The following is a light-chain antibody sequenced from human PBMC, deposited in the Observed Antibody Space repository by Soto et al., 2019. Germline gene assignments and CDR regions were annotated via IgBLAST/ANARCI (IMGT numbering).Light chain of an antibody. CDR2: GAS. V-gene: IGKV3-15*01. J-gene: IGKJ1*01. CDR1: QSVSSA. Sequence: EIVMTQSPATLSVSLGERATLSCRARQSVSSALAWYHPKTGQAPRIAIYGASTRATGIPARFSGIASGTEFTLTLHRLQSEDCAVYDGQQYNNWTRTFGQWTKLDIK. CDR3: QQYNNWTRT.